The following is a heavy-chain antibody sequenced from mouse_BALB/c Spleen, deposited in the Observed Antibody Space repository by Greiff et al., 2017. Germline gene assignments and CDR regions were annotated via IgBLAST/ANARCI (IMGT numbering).Heavy chain of an antibody. D-gene: IGHD4-1*01. Sequence: EVQLVESGPGLVKPSQSLSLSCTVTGYSITSDYAWNWIRQFPGNKLEWMGYISYSGSTSYNPSLKSRISITRDTSKNQFFLQLNSVTTEDTATYYCARLTGPAWFAYWGQGTLVTVSA. CDR3: ARLTGPAWFAY. J-gene: IGHJ3*01. CDR1: GYSITSDYA. CDR2: ISYSGST. V-gene: IGHV3-2*02.